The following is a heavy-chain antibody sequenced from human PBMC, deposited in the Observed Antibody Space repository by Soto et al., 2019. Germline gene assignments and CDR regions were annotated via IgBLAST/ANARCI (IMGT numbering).Heavy chain of an antibody. CDR3: ARAIVVISAIDWFDP. V-gene: IGHV4-30-4*08. D-gene: IGHD2-21*01. CDR1: GSSITSGDYH. CDR2: IFNSGTGNT. Sequence: SETLSLTCTVSGSSITSGDYHWSWIRQPPGKCLEWIGYIFNSGTGNTYYNPSLKSRVTISIDTSKNQFSLRLSSVTATDTAVYYCARAIVVISAIDWFDPWGQGALVTVYS. J-gene: IGHJ5*02.